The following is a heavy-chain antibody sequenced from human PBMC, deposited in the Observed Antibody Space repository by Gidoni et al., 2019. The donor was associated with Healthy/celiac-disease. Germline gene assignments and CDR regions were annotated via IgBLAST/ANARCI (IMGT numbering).Heavy chain of an antibody. J-gene: IGHJ4*02. Sequence: EGQLLESGGGLGQPGGSLRLPCAASGFTFDSYAMSWVRQAPGKGLEWVSAISGSGGSTYFADSVKGRFTISRDNSKNTLYLQMNSLSAEDTAVYYCAKDMATYYYDSSGYLTFDYWGQGTLVTVSS. CDR1: GFTFDSYA. D-gene: IGHD3-22*01. CDR2: ISGSGGST. CDR3: AKDMATYYYDSSGYLTFDY. V-gene: IGHV3-23*01.